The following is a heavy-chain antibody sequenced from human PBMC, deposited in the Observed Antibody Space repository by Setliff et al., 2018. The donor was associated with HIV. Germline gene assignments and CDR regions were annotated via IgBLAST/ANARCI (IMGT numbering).Heavy chain of an antibody. Sequence: SETLSLTCTVSGGSISGYYWSWIRQPPGKGLEYIGSIFFTGNTIYNPSLKARVTLSVDMSKNRVFLRLSSVTAADTAVYYCVRGYCSSTTCYEDYYYMDVWGKGSTVTVSS. CDR2: IFFTGNT. CDR1: GGSISGYY. CDR3: VRGYCSSTTCYEDYYYMDV. D-gene: IGHD2-2*01. V-gene: IGHV4-59*01. J-gene: IGHJ6*03.